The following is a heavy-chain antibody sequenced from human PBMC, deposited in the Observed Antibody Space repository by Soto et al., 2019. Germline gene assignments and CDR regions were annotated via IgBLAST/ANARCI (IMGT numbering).Heavy chain of an antibody. V-gene: IGHV4-31*03. CDR1: GSSISNGGYF. J-gene: IGHJ3*02. Sequence: PSETLSLTCTVSGSSISNGGYFWSWIRQHPGKGLEWIGYIYYSGSTYYNPSLKSRITISVDTSRDQFSLTVSSVTAADTAMYYCARGLPAARSNAFEIWGQGTMVT. D-gene: IGHD2-2*01. CDR2: IYYSGST. CDR3: ARGLPAARSNAFEI.